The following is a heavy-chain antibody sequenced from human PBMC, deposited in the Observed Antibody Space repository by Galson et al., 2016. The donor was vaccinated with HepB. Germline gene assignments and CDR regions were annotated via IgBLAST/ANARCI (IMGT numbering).Heavy chain of an antibody. V-gene: IGHV4-59*01. D-gene: IGHD2-15*01. CDR1: GDSIIGYYY. CDR3: ARVMPAKGIDY. J-gene: IGHJ4*02. Sequence: LSLTCTVSGDSIIGYYYWSWIRQPPGRGLEWIGYVYYSGSTNYNPSLKSRVTMSVDMSKSQFSLKLSSVTAADTAVYYCARVMPAKGIDYWGQGTLVTASS. CDR2: VYYSGST.